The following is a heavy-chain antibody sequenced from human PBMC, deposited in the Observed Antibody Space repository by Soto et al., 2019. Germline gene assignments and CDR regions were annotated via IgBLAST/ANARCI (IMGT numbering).Heavy chain of an antibody. J-gene: IGHJ4*02. V-gene: IGHV3-53*01. D-gene: IGHD3-22*01. CDR3: ARGSYYYDSSGPRDY. CDR2: IYSGGST. Sequence: GGSLRLSCAASGFTVSSNYMSWVRQAPGKGLEWVSVIYSGGSTYYADSVKGRFTISRDNSKNTLYLQMNSLRAEDTAVYYCARGSYYYDSSGPRDYWGQGTLVTV. CDR1: GFTVSSNY.